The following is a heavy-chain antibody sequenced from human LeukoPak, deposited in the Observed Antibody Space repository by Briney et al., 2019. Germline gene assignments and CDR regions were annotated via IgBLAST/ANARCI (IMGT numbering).Heavy chain of an antibody. D-gene: IGHD4-23*01. CDR2: ISSSGSTI. J-gene: IGHJ1*01. Sequence: PGGSLRLSCAASGFTFSSYEMNWVRQAPGKGLEWVSYISSSGSTIYYADSVKGRFTISRDNAKNTLYLQMSSLRAEETAVYYCGRGLPGHTASVGYWGQGTLVTVSS. V-gene: IGHV3-48*03. CDR1: GFTFSSYE. CDR3: GRGLPGHTASVGY.